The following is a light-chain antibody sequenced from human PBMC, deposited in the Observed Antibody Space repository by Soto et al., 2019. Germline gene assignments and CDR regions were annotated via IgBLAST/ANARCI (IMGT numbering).Light chain of an antibody. J-gene: IGKJ4*01. CDR1: QRLLHTNGKTY. Sequence: DIVVTQTTLSLSVTPGQPSSISCKSSQRLLHTNGKTYLYWYLQRPGQPPQPLIYEVSSRFSGVPERFSGSGSGTDFTLKISRVEAEDVGVYYCMQSVQLPLTFGGGTKVDIK. CDR2: EVS. CDR3: MQSVQLPLT. V-gene: IGKV2D-29*01.